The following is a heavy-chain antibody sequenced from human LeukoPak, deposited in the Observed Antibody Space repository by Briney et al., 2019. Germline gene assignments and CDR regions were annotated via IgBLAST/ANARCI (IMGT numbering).Heavy chain of an antibody. Sequence: GGSLRLSCVASGFSFSRYGMSWVRQAPGKGLEWVANINQDGSDKYYVDSVKGRFTISRHNSKTSIYLQMSSLSAEDTAVYYCATDPRPDSGNFLGFDYWGQGTLVTVSS. V-gene: IGHV3-7*01. D-gene: IGHD4-23*01. CDR2: INQDGSDK. CDR1: GFSFSRYG. J-gene: IGHJ4*02. CDR3: ATDPRPDSGNFLGFDY.